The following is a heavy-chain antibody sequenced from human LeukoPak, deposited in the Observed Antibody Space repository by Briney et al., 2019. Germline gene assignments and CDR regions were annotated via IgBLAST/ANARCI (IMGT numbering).Heavy chain of an antibody. D-gene: IGHD3-22*01. Sequence: PSETLSLTCTVSGGSISSGDYYWSWIRQPPGKGLEWIVYIYYSGSTYYNPSLKSRVTISVDTSKNQFSLKLSSVTAADTAVYYCARASITMIVVGKFFDYWGQGTLVTVSS. J-gene: IGHJ4*02. V-gene: IGHV4-30-4*01. CDR1: GGSISSGDYY. CDR2: IYYSGST. CDR3: ARASITMIVVGKFFDY.